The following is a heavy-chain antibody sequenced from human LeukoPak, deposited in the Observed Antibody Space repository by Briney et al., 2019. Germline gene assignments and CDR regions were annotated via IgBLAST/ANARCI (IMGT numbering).Heavy chain of an antibody. CDR3: AKFPSYDSSGHDGFDV. V-gene: IGHV3-30-3*02. J-gene: IGHJ3*01. Sequence: GRSLRLSCAASGFTFSSYAMHWVRQAPGKGLEWVAVISYDGSNKYYADSVKGRFTISRDNSKDTLYLQMNSLRAEDTAIYYCAKFPSYDSSGHDGFDVWGQGTRVTVSS. D-gene: IGHD3-22*01. CDR1: GFTFSSYA. CDR2: ISYDGSNK.